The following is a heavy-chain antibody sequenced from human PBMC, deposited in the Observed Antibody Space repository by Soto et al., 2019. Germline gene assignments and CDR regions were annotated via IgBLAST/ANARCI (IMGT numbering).Heavy chain of an antibody. CDR3: ASSYSSSWSWFDP. CDR2: IYYSGST. CDR1: GGSISSSSYY. J-gene: IGHJ5*02. D-gene: IGHD6-13*01. V-gene: IGHV4-39*01. Sequence: SETLSLTCTVSGGSISSSSYYWGWIRQPPGKGLEWIGSIYYSGSTYYNPSLKSRVTISVDTSKNQFSLKLSSVTAADTAVYYCASSYSSSWSWFDPWGQGTLVTVSS.